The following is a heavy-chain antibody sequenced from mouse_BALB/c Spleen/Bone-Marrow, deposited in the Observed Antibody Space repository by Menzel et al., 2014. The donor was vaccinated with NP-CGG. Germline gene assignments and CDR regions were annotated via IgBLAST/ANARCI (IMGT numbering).Heavy chain of an antibody. V-gene: IGHV14-3*02. Sequence: EVQLQQSGAEPVKPGASVKLSCTASGSNIKDTYMHWVKQRPEQGLEWIGRIDPANGNTKYDPKFQGKATITADTSSNTAYLQVSSLTSEDTAVYYCVRGHGYYVEYYFDNWGQGTTLTVSS. J-gene: IGHJ2*01. CDR1: GSNIKDTY. CDR2: IDPANGNT. CDR3: VRGHGYYVEYYFDN. D-gene: IGHD2-3*01.